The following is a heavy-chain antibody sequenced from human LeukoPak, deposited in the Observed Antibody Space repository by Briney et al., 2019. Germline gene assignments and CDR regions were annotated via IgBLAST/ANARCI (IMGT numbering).Heavy chain of an antibody. CDR2: ISAYNGNT. V-gene: IGHV1-18*01. CDR1: GYTFTSYG. D-gene: IGHD7-27*01. CDR3: ARDALSDWGYYFDY. Sequence: ASVKVSCKASGYTFTSYGISWVRQAPGQGLEWMGWISAYNGNTNYAQKLQGRVTITTDTSTSTAYMELRGLRSDDTAVYYCARDALSDWGYYFDYWGQGTLVTVSS. J-gene: IGHJ4*02.